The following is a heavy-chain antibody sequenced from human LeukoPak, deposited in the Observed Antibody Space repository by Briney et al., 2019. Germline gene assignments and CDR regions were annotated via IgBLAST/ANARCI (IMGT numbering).Heavy chain of an antibody. CDR1: GGSFSGYY. J-gene: IGHJ4*02. D-gene: IGHD6-13*01. CDR2: LYYTGST. Sequence: KTSETLSLTCAVYGGSFSGYYWSWIRQPPGKGLEWIGSLYYTGSTYYNASLKSRVSISLDTSKKQFSLRLSSVTAADTAVYYCARERAAAGYYFDYWGQGTLVTVSS. CDR3: ARERAAAGYYFDY. V-gene: IGHV4-34*01.